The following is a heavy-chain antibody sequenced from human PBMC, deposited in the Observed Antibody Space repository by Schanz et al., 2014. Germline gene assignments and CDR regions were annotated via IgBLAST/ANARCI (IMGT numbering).Heavy chain of an antibody. Sequence: QVQLVQSAPEVKKPGASVKVSCKASGYSFTTYGLNWVRQAPGQGPEWMGWISAFDDKTDYAQNFQGRLIMTTDTSTTTVYMELRCLRSDDTAVYYCARETTIITGGAFDVWGQGTSVTVSS. CDR1: GYSFTTYG. J-gene: IGHJ6*02. V-gene: IGHV1-18*01. CDR2: ISAFDDKT. CDR3: ARETTIITGGAFDV. D-gene: IGHD3-9*01.